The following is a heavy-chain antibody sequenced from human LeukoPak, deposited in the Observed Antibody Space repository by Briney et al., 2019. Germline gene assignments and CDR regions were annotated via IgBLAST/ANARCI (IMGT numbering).Heavy chain of an antibody. CDR2: INTYNGDT. V-gene: IGHV1-18*01. J-gene: IGHJ4*02. Sequence: ASVKVSCKASGDTFANYGVSWVRQAPGQGLEWMGWINTYNGDTNYAQNLQDRVTITTDTSTTTAYMELRSLKSEDTAVYYCARGAACLSIFVFWGQGTRITVSS. D-gene: IGHD6-13*01. CDR1: GDTFANYG. CDR3: ARGAACLSIFVF.